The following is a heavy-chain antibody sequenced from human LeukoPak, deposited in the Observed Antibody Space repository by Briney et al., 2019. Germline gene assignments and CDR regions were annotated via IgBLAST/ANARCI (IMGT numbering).Heavy chain of an antibody. D-gene: IGHD3-22*01. J-gene: IGHJ4*02. CDR3: ARLPHYYDSSGYYVDY. Sequence: GESLKISCKGSGYGFTSYWIGWVRQMPGKGLEWMGIIYPGDSDTRYSPSFQGQVTISADKSISTAYLQWSSLKASDTAMYYCARLPHYYDSSGYYVDYWGQGTLVTVSS. V-gene: IGHV5-51*01. CDR1: GYGFTSYW. CDR2: IYPGDSDT.